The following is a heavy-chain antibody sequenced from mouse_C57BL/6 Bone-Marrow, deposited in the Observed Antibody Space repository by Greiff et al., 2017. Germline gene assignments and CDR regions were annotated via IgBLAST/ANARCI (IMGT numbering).Heavy chain of an antibody. V-gene: IGHV5-12*01. CDR1: GFTFSDYY. J-gene: IGHJ2*01. CDR3: ARQGYYYGSSQYYFDY. Sequence: EVKLVESGGGLVQPGGSLKLSCAASGFTFSDYYMYWVRQTPEKRLEWVAYISNGGGSTYYPDTVKGRFTISSDNAKNTLYLQMSRLKSEDTAMYYCARQGYYYGSSQYYFDYWGQGTTLTVSS. D-gene: IGHD1-1*01. CDR2: ISNGGGST.